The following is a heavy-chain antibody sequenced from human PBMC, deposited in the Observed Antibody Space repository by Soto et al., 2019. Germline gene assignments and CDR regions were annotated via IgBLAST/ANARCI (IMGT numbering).Heavy chain of an antibody. CDR3: AKFRQFSGSYPVMDY. Sequence: AGGSLRLSCAASGFTFSSYAMSWVRQAPGKGLEWVSAISGSGGSTYYADSVKGRFTISRDNSKNTLYLQMNSLRAEDTAVYYCAKFRQFSGSYPVMDYWGQGTLVTVSS. V-gene: IGHV3-23*01. CDR2: ISGSGGST. CDR1: GFTFSSYA. D-gene: IGHD1-26*01. J-gene: IGHJ4*02.